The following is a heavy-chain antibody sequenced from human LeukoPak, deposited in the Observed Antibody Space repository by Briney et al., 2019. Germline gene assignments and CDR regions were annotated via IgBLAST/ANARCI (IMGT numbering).Heavy chain of an antibody. J-gene: IGHJ5*02. CDR1: GGSISSSSYY. D-gene: IGHD1-14*01. CDR2: IYYSGST. V-gene: IGHV4-39*01. Sequence: SETLSLTCTVSGGSISSSSYYWGWIRQPPGKGLEWIGSIYYSGSTYYNPSLKSRATISVDTSKNQFSLKLSSVTAADTAVYYCTRAGSRRFDPWGQGTLVTVSS. CDR3: TRAGSRRFDP.